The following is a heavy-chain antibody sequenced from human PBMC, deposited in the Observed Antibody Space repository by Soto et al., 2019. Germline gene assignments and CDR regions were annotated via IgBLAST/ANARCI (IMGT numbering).Heavy chain of an antibody. D-gene: IGHD2-8*01. CDR2: ITSDSSTI. V-gene: IGHV3-48*02. CDR3: ARVGRGVYGMDV. Sequence: EVQLVESGGGLVQPGGSLRLSCAASGFTFSSYSINWVRQAPGKGLEWFSDITSDSSTISYADSVKGPFTVSRDNAKNSLYLQMNSLRDEDPAVYYWARVGRGVYGMDVWGQGTSVTVSS. CDR1: GFTFSSYS. J-gene: IGHJ6*02.